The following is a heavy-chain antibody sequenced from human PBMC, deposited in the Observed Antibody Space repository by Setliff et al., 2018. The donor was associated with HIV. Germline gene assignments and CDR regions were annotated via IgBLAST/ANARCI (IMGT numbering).Heavy chain of an antibody. V-gene: IGHV1-69*13. CDR2: IIPIFGTT. Sequence: SVKVSCKASGGTLTTYGISWVRQAPGQGLEWMGQIIPIFGTTNYAQKFQGRVTITADESTSTAYMELSSLRSEDTAVYYCASSGDYYYYMDVWGKGTTVTVSS. CDR3: ASSGDYYYYMDV. J-gene: IGHJ6*03. D-gene: IGHD2-15*01. CDR1: GGTLTTYG.